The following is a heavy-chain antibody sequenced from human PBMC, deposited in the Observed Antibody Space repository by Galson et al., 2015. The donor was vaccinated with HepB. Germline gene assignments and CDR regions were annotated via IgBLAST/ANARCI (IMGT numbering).Heavy chain of an antibody. CDR2: ISSSSSTI. Sequence: SLRLSCAASGFTFSSYSMNWVRQAPGKGLEWVSYISSSSSTIYYADSVKGRFTISRDNAKNSLYLQMNSLRAEDTAVYYCARSSAVRGVIGGCDYWGQGTLVTVSS. CDR1: GFTFSSYS. J-gene: IGHJ4*02. CDR3: ARSSAVRGVIGGCDY. D-gene: IGHD3-10*01. V-gene: IGHV3-48*01.